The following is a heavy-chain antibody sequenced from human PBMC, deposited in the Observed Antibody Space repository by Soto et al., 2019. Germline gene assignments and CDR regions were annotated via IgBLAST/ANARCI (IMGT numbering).Heavy chain of an antibody. D-gene: IGHD6-13*01. CDR1: GFTFNSYG. CDR2: IWADGDTK. V-gene: IGHV3-33*01. Sequence: QVQLVESGGGVVQPGRSLRLSCAASGFTFNSYGMHWVRQAPGKGLEWLAVIWADGDTKFYADSVKGRITISRDNSKNTLYLQMDSLRPEDTAVYYCNVRSSWTLPQNDHWGQGTLVTVSS. CDR3: NVRSSWTLPQNDH. J-gene: IGHJ4*02.